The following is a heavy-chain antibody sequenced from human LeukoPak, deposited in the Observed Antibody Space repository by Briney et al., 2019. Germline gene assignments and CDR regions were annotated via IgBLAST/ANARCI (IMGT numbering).Heavy chain of an antibody. CDR3: ARNPSSGWFEIDY. D-gene: IGHD6-19*01. J-gene: IGHJ4*02. CDR1: GGSISSYY. V-gene: IGHV4-59*01. CDR2: IYYSGST. Sequence: PSETLSFTCTVSGGSISSYYWSWIRQPPGKGLEWIGYIYYSGSTNYNPSLKSRVTISVDTSKNQFSLKLSSVTAADTAVYYCARNPSSGWFEIDYWGQGTLVTVSS.